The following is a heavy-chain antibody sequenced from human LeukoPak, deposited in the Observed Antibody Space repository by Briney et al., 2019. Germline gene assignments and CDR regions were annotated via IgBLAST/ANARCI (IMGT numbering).Heavy chain of an antibody. D-gene: IGHD1-26*01. CDR3: ARAGGARLVGAIDY. J-gene: IGHJ4*02. Sequence: ASVKVSCKASGGTFSSYAISWVRQAPGQGLEWMGGIIPIFGTANYAQKFQGRVTITADESTSTAYMELSSLRSEDTAVYYCARAGGARLVGAIDYWGQGTLVTVSS. CDR1: GGTFSSYA. CDR2: IIPIFGTA. V-gene: IGHV1-69*13.